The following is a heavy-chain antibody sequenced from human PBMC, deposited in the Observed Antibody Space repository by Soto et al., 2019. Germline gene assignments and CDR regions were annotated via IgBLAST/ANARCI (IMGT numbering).Heavy chain of an antibody. Sequence: SETLSLTCTVSGGSISSDDYYWSWIRQPPGKGLEWIGYVYYSGSTYYNPSLKSRVSISVDTSKNQFSLKLSSATAADTAVYYCATVSRTVSYYYYGMDVWGQGTTVTVSS. CDR1: GGSISSDDYY. CDR3: ATVSRTVSYYYYGMDV. CDR2: VYYSGST. J-gene: IGHJ6*02. V-gene: IGHV4-30-4*01. D-gene: IGHD3-16*01.